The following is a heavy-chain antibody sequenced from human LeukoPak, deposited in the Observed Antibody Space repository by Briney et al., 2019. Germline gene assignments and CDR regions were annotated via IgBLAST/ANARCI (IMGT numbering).Heavy chain of an antibody. V-gene: IGHV1-46*01. CDR1: GYTFINNW. CDR3: ARVAQHRYYYDSSAFRYYFDY. Sequence: ASVKVSCKASGYTFINNWMHWVRQAPGQGLEWVGLINPTGTTTLYAQKFQGRVTMTTDTSTSTAYMELRSLRSDDTAVYYCARVAQHRYYYDSSAFRYYFDYWGQGTLVTVSS. J-gene: IGHJ4*02. D-gene: IGHD3-22*01. CDR2: INPTGTTT.